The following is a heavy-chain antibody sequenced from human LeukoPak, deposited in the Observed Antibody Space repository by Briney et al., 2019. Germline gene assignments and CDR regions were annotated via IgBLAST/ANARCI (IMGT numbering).Heavy chain of an antibody. CDR2: INTDETRT. CDR1: GFTFSSYW. Sequence: GGSLRLSCTASGFTFSSYWMHWVRQAPGKGLLWVSRINTDETRTNYADSVKGRFTISRDNAKNTLYLQMDSLRAEDTAVYYCAKSGYNRFDYWGQGILVTVSS. CDR3: AKSGYNRFDY. J-gene: IGHJ4*02. D-gene: IGHD5-24*01. V-gene: IGHV3-74*01.